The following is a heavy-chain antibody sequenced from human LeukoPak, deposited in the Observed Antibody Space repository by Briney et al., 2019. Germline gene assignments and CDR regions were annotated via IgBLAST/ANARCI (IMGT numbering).Heavy chain of an antibody. CDR1: VGALSRGGYC. CDR3: ARGGYYDSSGLDY. CDR2: IYYSGST. Sequence: SETLSLTCTVSVGALSRGGYCWSSISQHPGKGLEWIGYIYYSGSTYYNPSLKSRVTISVDTSKNQSSLKLSSVTAADTAVYYCARGGYYDSSGLDYWGQGTLVTVSS. J-gene: IGHJ4*02. D-gene: IGHD3-22*01. V-gene: IGHV4-31*03.